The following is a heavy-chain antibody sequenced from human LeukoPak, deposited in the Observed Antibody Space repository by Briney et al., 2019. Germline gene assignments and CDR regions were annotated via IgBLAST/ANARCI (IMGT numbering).Heavy chain of an antibody. D-gene: IGHD1-26*01. CDR2: INPSFNPGVDVT. J-gene: IGHJ4*02. CDR1: GYTFSSYH. V-gene: IGHV1-46*01. Sequence: ASVKVSCKASGYTFSSYHIHWVRQAPGQGLEWMGRINPSFNPGVDVTSYAQKFQGRITMTRDISTNTVYMELSSLTSEDTAVYYCARAWESIAGYYFDYWGQGTLVTVSS. CDR3: ARAWESIAGYYFDY.